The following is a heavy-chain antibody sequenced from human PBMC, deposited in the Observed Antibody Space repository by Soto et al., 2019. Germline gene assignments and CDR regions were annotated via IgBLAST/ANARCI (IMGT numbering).Heavy chain of an antibody. Sequence: SVKVSCKASGGTFSSYTISWVRQAPGQGLEWMGRIIPILGIANYAQKFQGRVTITADKSTSTAYMELSSLRSEDTAVYYCARSRLRYCDWTDYYYYRLAVWGQGTTVTVSS. CDR1: GGTFSSYT. CDR3: ARSRLRYCDWTDYYYYRLAV. J-gene: IGHJ6*02. CDR2: IIPILGIA. D-gene: IGHD3-9*01. V-gene: IGHV1-69*02.